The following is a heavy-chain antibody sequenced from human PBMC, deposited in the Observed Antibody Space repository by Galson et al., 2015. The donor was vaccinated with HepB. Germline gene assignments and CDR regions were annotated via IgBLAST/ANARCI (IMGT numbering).Heavy chain of an antibody. CDR3: ARLPQNFWFGGVIASWFDP. J-gene: IGHJ5*02. CDR1: GYTFTSYG. V-gene: IGHV1-18*04. CDR2: ISAYNGNT. Sequence: SVKVSCKASGYTFTSYGISWVRQAPGQGLEWMGWISAYNGNTNYAQKLQGRVTMTTDTSTSTAYMELRSLRSDDTAVYYCARLPQNFWFGGVIASWFDPWGQGTLVTVSS. D-gene: IGHD3-16*02.